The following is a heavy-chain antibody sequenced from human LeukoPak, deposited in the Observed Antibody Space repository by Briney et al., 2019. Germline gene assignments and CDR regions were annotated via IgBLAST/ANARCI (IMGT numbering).Heavy chain of an antibody. V-gene: IGHV4-4*07. D-gene: IGHD6-19*01. CDR2: IHTSGST. CDR1: GGSIRNYY. Sequence: SETLSLTCIVSGGSIRNYYWSWIRQPAGKGLEWIGRIHTSGSTNYSPSLKSRLTMSVDMSKNQFSLKLNSVTAADTAVYYCARDEGSGWYDYWGQGTLVTVSS. J-gene: IGHJ4*02. CDR3: ARDEGSGWYDY.